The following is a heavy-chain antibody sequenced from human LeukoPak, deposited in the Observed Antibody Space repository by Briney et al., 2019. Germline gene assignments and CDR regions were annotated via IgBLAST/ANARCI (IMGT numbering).Heavy chain of an antibody. CDR1: GYTFTSYG. V-gene: IGHV1-45*02. Sequence: EASVKVSCKASGYTFTSYGISWVRQAPGQALEWMGWITPFNGNTNYAQKFQDRVTITRDRSMSTAYMELSSLRSEDTAMYYCGVLRYFAEEDYWGQGTLVTVSS. J-gene: IGHJ4*02. CDR2: ITPFNGNT. CDR3: GVLRYFAEEDY. D-gene: IGHD3-9*01.